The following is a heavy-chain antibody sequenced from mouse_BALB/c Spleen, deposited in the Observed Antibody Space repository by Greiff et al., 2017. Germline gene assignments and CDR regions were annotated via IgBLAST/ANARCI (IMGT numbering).Heavy chain of an antibody. D-gene: IGHD2-10*01. CDR1: GFTFSDYY. CDR3: ARDTCYGNSYAMDY. J-gene: IGHJ4*01. V-gene: IGHV5-4*02. Sequence: DVQLVESGGGLVKPGGSLKLSCAASGFTFSDYYMYWVRQTPEKRLEWVGTISDGGSYTYYPDSVKGRFTISRDNAKNNLYLQMSSLKSEDTAMYYCARDTCYGNSYAMDYWGQGTSVTVSS. CDR2: ISDGGSYT.